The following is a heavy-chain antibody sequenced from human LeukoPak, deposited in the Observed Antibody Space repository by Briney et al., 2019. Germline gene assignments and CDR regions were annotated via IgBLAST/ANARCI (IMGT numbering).Heavy chain of an antibody. J-gene: IGHJ4*02. Sequence: GGSLRLSCAASGFTVSSNYMSWVRQAPGKGLEWVSVIYSGGSTYYADSVKGRFTISRDNSKNTLYLQMNSLRAEDTAVYYCAINYYDSSGNDYWGQGTLVTVSS. CDR3: AINYYDSSGNDY. CDR1: GFTVSSNY. V-gene: IGHV3-53*01. D-gene: IGHD3-22*01. CDR2: IYSGGST.